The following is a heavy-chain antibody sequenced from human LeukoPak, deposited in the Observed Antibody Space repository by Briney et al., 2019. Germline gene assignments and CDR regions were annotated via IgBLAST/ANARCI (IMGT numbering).Heavy chain of an antibody. CDR1: GFTFSNYA. V-gene: IGHV3-23*01. CDR3: AKGLWGAYYYGMDV. J-gene: IGHJ6*02. CDR2: ISGSGATT. D-gene: IGHD3-16*01. Sequence: GSLRLSCAASGFTFSNYAMSWVRQAPGKGLEWVSVISGSGATTDHADSVMGRFTISRDNSKNTLYLQLDSLRADDTAVYFCAKGLWGAYYYGMDVWGQGTTVTVSS.